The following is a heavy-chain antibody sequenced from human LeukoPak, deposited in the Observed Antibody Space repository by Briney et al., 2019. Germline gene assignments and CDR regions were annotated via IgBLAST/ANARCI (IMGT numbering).Heavy chain of an antibody. Sequence: SETLSLTCAVYGGSFSGYYWSWIRQPPGKGLEWIGEINHSGSTNYNPSLKSRVTISVDTSKNQFSLKLSSVTAADTAVYYCARAPMVRGVMSAFDIWGQGTMVTVSS. J-gene: IGHJ3*02. CDR3: ARAPMVRGVMSAFDI. D-gene: IGHD3-10*01. CDR2: INHSGST. V-gene: IGHV4-34*01. CDR1: GGSFSGYY.